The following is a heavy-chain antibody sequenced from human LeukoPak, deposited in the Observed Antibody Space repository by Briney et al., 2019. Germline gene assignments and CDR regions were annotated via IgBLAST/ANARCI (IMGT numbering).Heavy chain of an antibody. J-gene: IGHJ5*02. Sequence: AETLSLTCTLTGGSISIYYWSWIRQPPGKGLEWIGYIYYSGSTNYNPSLKSRVTISVATSKNQFSLKLSSVTAADTAVYYCARLEGYHNWFDPWGQRTLVTVSS. V-gene: IGHV4-59*01. CDR3: ARLEGYHNWFDP. CDR2: IYYSGST. D-gene: IGHD6-13*01. CDR1: GGSISIYY.